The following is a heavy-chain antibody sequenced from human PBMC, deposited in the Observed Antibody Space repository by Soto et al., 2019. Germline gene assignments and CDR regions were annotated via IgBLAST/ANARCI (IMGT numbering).Heavy chain of an antibody. CDR2: ISYDGSNK. Sequence: QVQLVESGGGVVQPGRSLRLSCAASGFTFSSYGMHWVRQAPGKGLEWVAVISYDGSNKYYADSVKGRFTISRDNSKNTLYLQMNSLRAEDTAVYYCAKDGAGTTRLPYYYYGMDVWGQGTTVTVSS. V-gene: IGHV3-30*18. CDR3: AKDGAGTTRLPYYYYGMDV. D-gene: IGHD1-1*01. CDR1: GFTFSSYG. J-gene: IGHJ6*02.